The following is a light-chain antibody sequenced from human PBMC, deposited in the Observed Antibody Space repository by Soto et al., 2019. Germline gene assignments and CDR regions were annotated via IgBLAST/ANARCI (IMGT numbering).Light chain of an antibody. J-gene: IGKJ1*01. V-gene: IGKV1-39*01. CDR2: AAS. Sequence: DIQMTQSPSSLSASVGDRVTITCRARQSISSSLNWYQQKPGKAPKLLLYAASRLQSGVPSRFSGSGSGTDFTLTISSLQPEDFATYYCQQSYSTRPVTFGQGTKVEIK. CDR1: QSISSS. CDR3: QQSYSTRPVT.